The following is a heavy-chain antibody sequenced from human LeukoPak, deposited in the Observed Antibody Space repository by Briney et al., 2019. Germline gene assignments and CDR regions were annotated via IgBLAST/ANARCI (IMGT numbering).Heavy chain of an antibody. CDR3: ARFSTDDAFDI. CDR1: GFTFSSYS. J-gene: IGHJ3*02. V-gene: IGHV3-21*01. Sequence: KSGGSLRLSCAASGFTFSSYSMTWVRQAPGKGLEWVSSISSSSSYIYYADSVKGRFTISRDNAKNSLYLQMNSLRAEDTAVYYCARFSTDDAFDIWGQGTMVTASS. CDR2: ISSSSSYI. D-gene: IGHD2-2*01.